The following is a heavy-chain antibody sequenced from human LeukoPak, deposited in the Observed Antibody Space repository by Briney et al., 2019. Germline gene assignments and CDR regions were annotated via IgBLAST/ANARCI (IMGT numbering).Heavy chain of an antibody. CDR1: GGSISTTTYY. V-gene: IGHV4-39*07. Sequence: SETLSLTCTVSGGSISTTTYYWGWIRQPPGKGLEWIGTIYYSGSTYYNPSLKSRVTISVDTSKNQFSLKLSSVTAADTAVYYCARVGEYYDSSGYHYFDYWGQGTLVTVSS. J-gene: IGHJ4*02. CDR3: ARVGEYYDSSGYHYFDY. D-gene: IGHD3-22*01. CDR2: IYYSGST.